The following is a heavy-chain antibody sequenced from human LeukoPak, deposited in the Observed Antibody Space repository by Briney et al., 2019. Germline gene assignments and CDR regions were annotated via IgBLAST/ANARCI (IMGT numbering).Heavy chain of an antibody. Sequence: GASVKVSCKASGYTFSSYSVNWVRQAPGQGLEWMGWISTYNGNTNYAQKLQGRVTMTTDTSTSTAYMELRSLRSDDTAVYYCARDRVPYYYGSGSYYRRVFDYWGQGTLVTVSS. CDR2: ISTYNGNT. V-gene: IGHV1-18*01. CDR3: ARDRVPYYYGSGSYYRRVFDY. J-gene: IGHJ4*02. CDR1: GYTFSSYS. D-gene: IGHD3-10*01.